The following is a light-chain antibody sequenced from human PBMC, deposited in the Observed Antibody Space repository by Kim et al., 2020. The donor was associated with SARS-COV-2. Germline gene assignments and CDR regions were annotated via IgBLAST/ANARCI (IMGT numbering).Light chain of an antibody. CDR3: QKYNSAPWT. CDR1: QDIANS. V-gene: IGKV1-27*01. J-gene: IGKJ1*01. CDR2: AAS. Sequence: SAAVGDRVIITCRANQDIANSLALYQQKPGKVPQVLIYAASTLQSGVPSRFSGSGSGTEFTLTIGSLQTEDVATYYCQKYNSAPWTFGPGTKLEI.